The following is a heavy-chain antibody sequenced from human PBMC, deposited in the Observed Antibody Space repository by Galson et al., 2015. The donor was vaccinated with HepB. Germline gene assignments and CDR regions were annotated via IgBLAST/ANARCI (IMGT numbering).Heavy chain of an antibody. CDR3: AKDLGGATIH. CDR1: GFTFSSYA. Sequence: SLRLSCAASGFTFSSYAMSWVRQAPGKGLEWVSAISGSGGRTYYADSVKGRFTISKDNSKNTLYLQMNSLRAEDTAVYYCAKDLGGATIHWGQGTLVTVSS. J-gene: IGHJ4*02. D-gene: IGHD5-12*01. V-gene: IGHV3-23*01. CDR2: ISGSGGRT.